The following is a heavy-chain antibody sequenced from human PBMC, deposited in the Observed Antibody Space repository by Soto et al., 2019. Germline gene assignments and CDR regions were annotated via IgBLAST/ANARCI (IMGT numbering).Heavy chain of an antibody. J-gene: IGHJ4*02. Sequence: SQTLSLTCAISGDSVSSNSAAWNWIRQSPSRGLEWLGRTYYRSKWYNDYAVSVKSRITINPDTSKNQFSLQLNSVTPEDTAVYYCARERTYYSDSSGYRPFDYWGQGTLVTVYS. V-gene: IGHV6-1*01. CDR1: GDSVSSNSAA. CDR3: ARERTYYSDSSGYRPFDY. D-gene: IGHD3-22*01. CDR2: TYYRSKWYN.